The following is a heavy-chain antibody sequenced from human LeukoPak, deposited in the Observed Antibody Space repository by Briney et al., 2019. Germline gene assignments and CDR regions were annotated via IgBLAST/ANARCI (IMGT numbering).Heavy chain of an antibody. CDR3: ARVIVGDVYDAFDI. CDR2: IYSGGNT. Sequence: PGGSLRLSCAASGFTVSSHYMSWARQAPGKGLQWVSIIYSGGNTYYADSVKGRLTISRDTSKNTLFLQMNGLRAEDTAVYYCARVIVGDVYDAFDIWGQGTMVTVSS. CDR1: GFTVSSHY. D-gene: IGHD1-26*01. V-gene: IGHV3-66*01. J-gene: IGHJ3*02.